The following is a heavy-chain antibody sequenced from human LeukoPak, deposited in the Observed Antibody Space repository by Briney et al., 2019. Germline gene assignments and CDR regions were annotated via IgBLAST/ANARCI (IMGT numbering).Heavy chain of an antibody. Sequence: GGSLRLSCAASGFTFSNAWMSWARQAPGKGLEWVSAISGSGGSTYYADSVKGRFTIFRDNSKNTLYLQMNSLRAEDTAVYYCAKDSSWYGGGYYYYMDVWGKGTTVTVSS. V-gene: IGHV3-23*01. D-gene: IGHD6-13*01. J-gene: IGHJ6*03. CDR3: AKDSSWYGGGYYYYMDV. CDR2: ISGSGGST. CDR1: GFTFSNAW.